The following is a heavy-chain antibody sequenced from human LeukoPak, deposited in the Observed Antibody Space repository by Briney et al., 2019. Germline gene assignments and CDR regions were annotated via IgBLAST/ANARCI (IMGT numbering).Heavy chain of an antibody. CDR1: GGSISSYY. V-gene: IGHV4-59*01. J-gene: IGHJ3*02. CDR3: ARDRPGIAVAGDAFDI. CDR2: IQNRGST. Sequence: PSETLTLTCTVSGGSISSYYWSWIRQPPGKGLEWIGYIQNRGSTNYNPSLKSRVTLSVDTSKNQFSLKLTSVTAADTAVYYCARDRPGIAVAGDAFDIWGQGTMVTVSS. D-gene: IGHD6-19*01.